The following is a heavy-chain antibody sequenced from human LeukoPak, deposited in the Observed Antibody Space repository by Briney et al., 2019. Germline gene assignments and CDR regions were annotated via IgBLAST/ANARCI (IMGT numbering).Heavy chain of an antibody. CDR3: ARGRRITIFGVVNNWFDP. CDR2: IYTSGST. V-gene: IGHV4-61*02. J-gene: IGHJ5*02. D-gene: IGHD3-3*01. CDR1: GDSISSGGYY. Sequence: SETLSLTCTVSGDSISSGGYYWSWIRQPAGKGLEWIGRIYTSGSTNYNSSLKSRVTISVDTSKNQFSLNLSSVTAADTAVYYCARGRRITIFGVVNNWFDPWGQGTLVTVSS.